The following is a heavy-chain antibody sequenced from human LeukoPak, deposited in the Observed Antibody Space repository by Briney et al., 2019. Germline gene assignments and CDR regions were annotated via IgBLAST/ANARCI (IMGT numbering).Heavy chain of an antibody. D-gene: IGHD3-10*01. CDR2: IYPGDSDT. V-gene: IGHV5-51*01. J-gene: IGHJ6*02. CDR1: GYSFTSYW. CDR3: FSMVRGVIITDYYYYGMDV. Sequence: GESLKISCKGSGYSFTSYWIGWVRQMPGKGLEWMGIIYPGDSDTRYSPSFQGQVTISADKSISTAYLQWSSLKASDTAMYYCFSMVRGVIITDYYYYGMDVWGQGTTVTVSS.